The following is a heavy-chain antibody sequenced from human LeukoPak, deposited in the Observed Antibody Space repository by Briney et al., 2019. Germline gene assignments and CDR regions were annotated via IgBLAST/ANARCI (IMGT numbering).Heavy chain of an antibody. J-gene: IGHJ6*02. CDR1: GFTFSNYA. D-gene: IGHD4-17*01. V-gene: IGHV3-48*04. CDR3: TRGGGDFYYYYHGLDV. CDR2: ISSSSSTI. Sequence: GGSLRLSCAASGFTFSNYAMTWVRQAPGKGLEWVSYISSSSSTIYYADSVKGRFTISRDNAKNSLNLQMNSLRAEDTAVYYCTRGGGDFYYYYHGLDVWGQGTTVTVSS.